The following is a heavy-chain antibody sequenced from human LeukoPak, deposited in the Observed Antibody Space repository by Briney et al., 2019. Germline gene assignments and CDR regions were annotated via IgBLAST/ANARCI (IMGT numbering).Heavy chain of an antibody. CDR3: TRDESSGSHYYIDY. D-gene: IGHD1-26*01. V-gene: IGHV1-18*01. CDR2: ISAYSGDT. CDR1: GYTFTSFG. Sequence: ASVKVSCKASGYTFTSFGISCVRQAPGQGLEWMGRISAYSGDTNYAQKLQGRVAMTRDTSTNTAFMELRCLLSDETAVYYTTRDESSGSHYYIDYWGQGTLVTVSS. J-gene: IGHJ4*02.